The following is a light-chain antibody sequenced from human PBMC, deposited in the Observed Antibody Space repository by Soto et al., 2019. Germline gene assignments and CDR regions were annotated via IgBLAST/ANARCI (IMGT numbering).Light chain of an antibody. CDR2: DVS. CDR3: QQYGSSPRT. CDR1: QSVSSNY. Sequence: EILLTQSPGTLSLSPGERASLSCRASQSVSSNYLAWYQQKSGQAPSLLIYDVSRRATGIPERFSGSGSGTDFTLIISRLEPEDFAVYYCQQYGSSPRTFGQGTKVDI. V-gene: IGKV3-20*01. J-gene: IGKJ1*01.